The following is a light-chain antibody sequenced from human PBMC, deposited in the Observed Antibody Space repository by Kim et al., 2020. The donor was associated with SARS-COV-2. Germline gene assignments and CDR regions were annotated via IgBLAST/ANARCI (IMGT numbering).Light chain of an antibody. CDR1: QSVNRDY. CDR3: QLYGRSPM. Sequence: EIVLTQSPGTLSLSPGERATLSCRASQSVNRDYVAWYQHKPGQAPRLLIYGPSTRATGIPDRFSGGGSGADFTLTISGLEPEDFAIYYCQLYGRSPMFGQGTKLEI. V-gene: IGKV3-20*01. J-gene: IGKJ1*01. CDR2: GPS.